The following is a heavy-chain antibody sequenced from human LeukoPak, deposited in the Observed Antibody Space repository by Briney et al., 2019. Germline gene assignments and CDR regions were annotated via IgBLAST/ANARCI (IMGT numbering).Heavy chain of an antibody. V-gene: IGHV1-2*02. CDR2: INPNSGGT. CDR1: GYTFTGYY. CDR3: ARDRRPTVSTFAETDY. J-gene: IGHJ4*02. D-gene: IGHD4-17*01. Sequence: ASVKVSCKASGYTFTGYYMHWVRQAPGQGLEWMGWINPNSGGTNYAQKFQGRVTMTRDTSISTAYMELSRLRSDDTAVYYCARDRRPTVSTFAETDYWGQGTLVTVSS.